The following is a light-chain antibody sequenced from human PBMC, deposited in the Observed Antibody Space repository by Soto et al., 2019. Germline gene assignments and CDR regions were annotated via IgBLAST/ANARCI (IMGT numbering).Light chain of an antibody. V-gene: IGKV3D-15*01. J-gene: IGKJ5*01. Sequence: EVVMTQSPATLSVSPGERATLSCRASQSVSSNLAWYQQKPGQAPRLFIYGASTRATGIPARFSGSGSGTEFTLTISSLQSEDFAVYYCQQYNNWLAITFGQGTRLEIK. CDR1: QSVSSN. CDR2: GAS. CDR3: QQYNNWLAIT.